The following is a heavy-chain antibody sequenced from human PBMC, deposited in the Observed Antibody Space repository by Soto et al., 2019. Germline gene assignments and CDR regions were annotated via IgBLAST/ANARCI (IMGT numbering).Heavy chain of an antibody. D-gene: IGHD6-19*01. CDR3: AREAVSPPYNWFDP. J-gene: IGHJ5*02. V-gene: IGHV4-31*03. CDR1: GGSISSGGYY. CDR2: IYYSGST. Sequence: SETLSLTCTVSGGSISSGGYYWSWIRQHPGKGLEWIGYIYYSGSTYYNPSLKSRVTISVDTSKNQFSLKLSSVTAADTAVYYCAREAVSPPYNWFDPWGQGTLVTVSS.